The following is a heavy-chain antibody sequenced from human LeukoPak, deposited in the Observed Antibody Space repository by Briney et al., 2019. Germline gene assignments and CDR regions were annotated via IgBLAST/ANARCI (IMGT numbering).Heavy chain of an antibody. CDR3: ARGGLFAYYFDY. Sequence: GGSLRLSCAASGFTFTTYWMHWVRQAPGEGLEGVSLIKGDEMTTNYADSVEGRFTISRDKAKNTVYLEINSLRAEDTAVYYCARGGLFAYYFDYWGQGTLVTVSS. CDR1: GFTFTTYW. D-gene: IGHD3-10*02. J-gene: IGHJ4*02. CDR2: IKGDEMTT. V-gene: IGHV3-74*01.